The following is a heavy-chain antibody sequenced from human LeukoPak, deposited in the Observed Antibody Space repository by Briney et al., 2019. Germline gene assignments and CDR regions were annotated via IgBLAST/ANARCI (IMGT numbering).Heavy chain of an antibody. J-gene: IGHJ6*02. CDR2: INPNSGGT. CDR1: GYTFTGYY. CDR3: ARELAAAGTYYYYGMDV. D-gene: IGHD6-13*01. V-gene: IGHV1-2*02. Sequence: ASVKVSCKASGYTFTGYYMHWVRQAPGQGLEWMGWINPNSGGTNYAQKLQGRVTMTRDTSISTAYMELSRLRSDDTAVYYCARELAAAGTYYYYGMDVWGQGTTVTVSS.